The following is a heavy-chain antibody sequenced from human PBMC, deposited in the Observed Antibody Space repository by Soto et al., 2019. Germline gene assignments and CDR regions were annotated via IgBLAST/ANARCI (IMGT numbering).Heavy chain of an antibody. D-gene: IGHD2-21*01. CDR3: ERADYEYCGGEDTAVPFSYYGMDV. V-gene: IGHV5-51*01. CDR1: GYSFTSYW. J-gene: IGHJ6*02. Sequence: PGEFLKISCKGSGYSFTSYWIGWVRQMPGKGLEWMGIIYPGDSDTRYSPSFQGQVTISADKSISTAYLQWSSLKASDTAMYYCERADYEYCGGEDTAVPFSYYGMDVWGQGTTVTV. CDR2: IYPGDSDT.